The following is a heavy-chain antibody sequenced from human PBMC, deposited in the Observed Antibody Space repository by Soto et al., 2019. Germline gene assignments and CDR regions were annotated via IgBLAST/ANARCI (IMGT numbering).Heavy chain of an antibody. V-gene: IGHV3-30*04. CDR1: GFTFISYA. CDR3: AKDLYYYDFSLDDS. Sequence: WGSLRLSCTGSGFTFISYAIHFVRLSAVKWLEWVAVVSYDGSIENYADSVRGRFTISRDNSKNTVFLQMNSLRVEDTAVYYCAKDLYYYDFSLDDSWGQGTLVTVSS. J-gene: IGHJ5*02. D-gene: IGHD3-16*01. CDR2: VSYDGSIE.